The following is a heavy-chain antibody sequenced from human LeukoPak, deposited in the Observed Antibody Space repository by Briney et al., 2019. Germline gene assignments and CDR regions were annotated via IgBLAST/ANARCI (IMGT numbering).Heavy chain of an antibody. Sequence: ASVKVSCKASGYTFTSYHMHWVRQAPGQGLEWMGIINPSGGSTSYAQKFQGRVTMTRDTSTSTVYMELSSLRSEDTAVYYCARGRRITMVRGVTVPDWGFHWGQGTLVTVSS. J-gene: IGHJ4*02. V-gene: IGHV1-46*01. D-gene: IGHD3-10*01. CDR1: GYTFTSYH. CDR2: INPSGGST. CDR3: ARGRRITMVRGVTVPDWGFH.